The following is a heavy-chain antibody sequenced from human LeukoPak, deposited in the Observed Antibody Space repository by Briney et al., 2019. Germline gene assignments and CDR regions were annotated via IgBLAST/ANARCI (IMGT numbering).Heavy chain of an antibody. CDR1: GYTFTGYY. CDR2: INADSGNT. D-gene: IGHD6-19*01. CDR3: ARDEVSGSWYNH. Sequence: GASVKVSCKASGYTFTGYYMHWVRQAPGQGLEWMGWINADSGNTNYAQKLQGRVTLTTDTSTNTAYMELRSLRTDGTAVYYCARDEVSGSWYNHWGQGTLVTVSS. V-gene: IGHV1-18*04. J-gene: IGHJ4*02.